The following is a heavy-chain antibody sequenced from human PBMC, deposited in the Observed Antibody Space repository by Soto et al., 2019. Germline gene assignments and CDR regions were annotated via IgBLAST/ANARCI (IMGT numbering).Heavy chain of an antibody. CDR1: GGSISSGGYY. CDR2: IYYSGST. D-gene: IGHD6-19*01. Sequence: SETLSLTCTVSGGSISSGGYYWGWIRQHPGKGLEWIGYIYYSGSTYYNPSLKSRVTISVDTSKNQFSLKLSSVTAADTAVYYCARDPRSGWYRYFDLWGRGTLVTVS. V-gene: IGHV4-31*03. J-gene: IGHJ2*01. CDR3: ARDPRSGWYRYFDL.